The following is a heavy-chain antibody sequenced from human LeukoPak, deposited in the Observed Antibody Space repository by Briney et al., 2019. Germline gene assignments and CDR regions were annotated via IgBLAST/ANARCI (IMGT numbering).Heavy chain of an antibody. CDR3: ARHPRIRTVVPAARRFDY. CDR1: GGSISSYY. CDR2: IYYSGST. D-gene: IGHD2-2*01. J-gene: IGHJ4*02. Sequence: SETLSLTCTVSGGSISSYYWSWIRQPPGKGLEWIGYIYYSGSTNYNPSLKSRVTISVDTSKNQFSLKLSSVTAADTAVYYCARHPRIRTVVPAARRFDYWGQGTLVTVSS. V-gene: IGHV4-59*08.